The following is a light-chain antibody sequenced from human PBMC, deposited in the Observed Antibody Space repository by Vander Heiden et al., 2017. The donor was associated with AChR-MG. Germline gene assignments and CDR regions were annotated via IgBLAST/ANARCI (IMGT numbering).Light chain of an antibody. CDR1: QDIGYS. CDR2: AAA. J-gene: IGKJ1*01. Sequence: DIQMTQSPSSLSASVGDRVTITCRASQDIGYSLAWFQQKPGKAPTRLIYAAATLQSGVPSRFSGSGSETGFTLSITRLQPEDFATYYCLQQYTYPPTLGQGTKVEIK. CDR3: LQQYTYPPT. V-gene: IGKV1-17*01.